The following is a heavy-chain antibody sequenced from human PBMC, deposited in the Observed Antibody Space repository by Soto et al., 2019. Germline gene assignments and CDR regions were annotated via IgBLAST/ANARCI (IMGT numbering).Heavy chain of an antibody. CDR1: GFTFSSYS. CDR3: ATRYPSPDY. V-gene: IGHV3-21*01. Sequence: EVQLVESGGGLVKPGGSLRLSCAASGFTFSSYSMNWVRQAPGKGLEWVSSISSSSDYIYYADSVKGRFTISRDNAKNSLYPQMSSLRAEDTAVYYCATRYPSPDYWGQGTLVTVSS. CDR2: ISSSSDYI. J-gene: IGHJ4*02. D-gene: IGHD3-9*01.